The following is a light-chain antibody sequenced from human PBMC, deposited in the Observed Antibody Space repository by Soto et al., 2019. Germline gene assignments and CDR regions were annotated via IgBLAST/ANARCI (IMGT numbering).Light chain of an antibody. CDR3: SSLTTTSTLV. Sequence: QSVLTQPASVSGAPGQSITISCTGTSSDVGGYNYVSWYQQNPGKAPKLMIYDVSNRPSGVSNRFSGSKSGNTASLTISGLQVEDAADYYCSSLTTTSTLVFGTGTKLTVL. CDR1: SSDVGGYNY. V-gene: IGLV2-14*01. CDR2: DVS. J-gene: IGLJ1*01.